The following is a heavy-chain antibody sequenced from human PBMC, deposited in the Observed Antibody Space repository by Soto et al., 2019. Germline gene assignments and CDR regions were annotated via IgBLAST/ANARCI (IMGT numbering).Heavy chain of an antibody. CDR1: GFTFSNAW. Sequence: GGSLSLSCAASGFTFSNAWMNWVRPAPGKGLEWVGRIKSKTDGGTTDYAAPVKGRLTISRDDSKNTLYLQMNSLKTEDTAVYYCTTDISMIAVVTHYWGQGTLVTVSS. J-gene: IGHJ4*02. CDR3: TTDISMIAVVTHY. D-gene: IGHD3-22*01. V-gene: IGHV3-15*07. CDR2: IKSKTDGGTT.